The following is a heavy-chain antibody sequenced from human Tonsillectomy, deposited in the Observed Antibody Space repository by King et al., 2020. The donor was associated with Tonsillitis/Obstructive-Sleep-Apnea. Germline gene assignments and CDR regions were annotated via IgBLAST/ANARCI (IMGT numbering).Heavy chain of an antibody. V-gene: IGHV4-39*01. J-gene: IGHJ4*02. D-gene: IGHD1-26*01. CDR2: IYYSGST. Sequence: QLQESGPGLVKPSETLSLTCTVSGGSISSSSYYWGWIRQPPGKGLEWIGSIYYSGSTYYNPSLKSRVTISVDTSKNQFSLKLSSVTASDTAVYYCAGHRSGSYLIDYWGQGTLVTVSS. CDR3: AGHRSGSYLIDY. CDR1: GGSISSSSYY.